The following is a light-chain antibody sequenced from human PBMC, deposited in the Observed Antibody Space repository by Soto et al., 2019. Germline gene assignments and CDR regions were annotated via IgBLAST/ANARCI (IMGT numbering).Light chain of an antibody. CDR3: QQYGDSLLT. CDR2: HAS. V-gene: IGKV3-20*01. Sequence: ENVLTQSPGTLSLYPGERATLSCRARQSISSSYLAWYQQKSGQTPRLLIYHASNRPNDIPDRFSASGSGTDFTLTISRLEPEDFAVYYCQQYGDSLLTFGGGTTVEIK. CDR1: QSISSSY. J-gene: IGKJ4*01.